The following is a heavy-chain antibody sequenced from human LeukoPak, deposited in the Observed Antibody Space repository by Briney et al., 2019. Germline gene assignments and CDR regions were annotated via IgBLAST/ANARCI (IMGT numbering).Heavy chain of an antibody. Sequence: SQTLSLTCTVSGGSISSGSYYWSWIRQPAGKGLEWIGRIYTSGSTNYNPSLKSRVTISVDTSKNQFSLKLSSVTAADTAVYYCARGKSIAGEAGFDYWGQGTLVTVSS. CDR2: IYTSGST. CDR3: ARGKSIAGEAGFDY. CDR1: GGSISSGSYY. J-gene: IGHJ4*02. D-gene: IGHD6-6*01. V-gene: IGHV4-61*02.